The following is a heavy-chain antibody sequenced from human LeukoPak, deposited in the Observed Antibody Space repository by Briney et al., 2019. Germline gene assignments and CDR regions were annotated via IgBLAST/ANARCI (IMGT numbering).Heavy chain of an antibody. V-gene: IGHV4-61*01. CDR3: ARGFGYYYGSGSSHAPFDY. CDR1: GGSISSGSYY. CDR2: IYYSGST. Sequence: SETLSLTCTVSGGSISSGSYYWSWIRQPPGKGLEWIGYIYYSGSTNYNPSLKSRVTISVDTSKNQFSLKLSSVTAADTAVYYCARGFGYYYGSGSSHAPFDYWGQGTLVTVSS. D-gene: IGHD3-10*01. J-gene: IGHJ4*02.